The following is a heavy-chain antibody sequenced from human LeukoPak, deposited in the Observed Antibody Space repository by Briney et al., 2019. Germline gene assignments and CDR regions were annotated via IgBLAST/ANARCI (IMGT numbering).Heavy chain of an antibody. Sequence: GRSLRLSCAASGFTFSSYGMHWVRQAPGKGLEWVAVISYDGSNKYYADSVKGRFTISRDNSKNTLYLQMNSLRAEDTAVYYCAKADYDFCSGYSILGDYWGQGTLVTVSS. V-gene: IGHV3-30*18. D-gene: IGHD3-3*01. CDR3: AKADYDFCSGYSILGDY. CDR1: GFTFSSYG. J-gene: IGHJ4*02. CDR2: ISYDGSNK.